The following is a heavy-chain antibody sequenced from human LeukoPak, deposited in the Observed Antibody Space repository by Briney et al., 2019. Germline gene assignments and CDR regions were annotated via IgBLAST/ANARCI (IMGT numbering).Heavy chain of an antibody. CDR1: GGSLSGYY. CDR3: ATGSHLGVYYYARTRAFDI. V-gene: IGHV4-34*01. Sequence: PSETLSLTCAVYGGSLSGYYWSWIRQPPGKGLEWIGEINHSGSTNYNPSLKSRVTISVDTSKNQFSLKLSSVTAADTAVYYCATGSHLGVYYYARTRAFDIWGQGTMVTVSS. J-gene: IGHJ3*02. CDR2: INHSGST. D-gene: IGHD3-22*01.